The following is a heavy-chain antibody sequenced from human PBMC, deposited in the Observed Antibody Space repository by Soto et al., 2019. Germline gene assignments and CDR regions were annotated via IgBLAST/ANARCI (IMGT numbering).Heavy chain of an antibody. Sequence: QVQLMQSGAEVKKPGSSVKVSCKASGGTFSTSAISWVRQAPGKGLEWVGGIMPVFATPDYAQKFQGRVTISADESTNTGYLELTSLTTDDTAVYYCARDKDRQQLGGNYYYILDVWGQGTAITVSS. CDR2: IMPVFATP. CDR1: GGTFSTSA. J-gene: IGHJ6*02. CDR3: ARDKDRQQLGGNYYYILDV. D-gene: IGHD3-3*02. V-gene: IGHV1-69*12.